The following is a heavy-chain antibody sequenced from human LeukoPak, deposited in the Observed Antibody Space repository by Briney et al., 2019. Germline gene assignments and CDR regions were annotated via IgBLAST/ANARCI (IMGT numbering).Heavy chain of an antibody. CDR3: ARDQGGGTFDF. D-gene: IGHD3-16*01. CDR1: GFTFSNYY. Sequence: PGRSLRLSCAASGFTFSNYYMNWVRQAPGKGLEWVSYISGSSDIIYYADSVKDRVTISRDNAQNSLYLQMHSLRAEDTAVYYCARDQGGGTFDFWGQGTMVTVSS. J-gene: IGHJ3*01. V-gene: IGHV3-48*01. CDR2: ISGSSDII.